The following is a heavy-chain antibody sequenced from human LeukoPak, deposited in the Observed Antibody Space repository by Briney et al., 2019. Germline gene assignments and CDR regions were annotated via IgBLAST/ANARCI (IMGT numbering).Heavy chain of an antibody. CDR3: ARTAGRTFDH. V-gene: IGHV1-46*01. J-gene: IGHJ4*02. CDR2: INPSGGST. Sequence: ASVTVSCTASGYTFTSYFMHWVRQAPGQGLEWMGIINPSGGSTSYAQKFQGRVTMTRDTSTSTVYMELSSLRSEDTAVYYCARTAGRTFDHWGQGTLVTVSS. CDR1: GYTFTSYF. D-gene: IGHD6-6*01.